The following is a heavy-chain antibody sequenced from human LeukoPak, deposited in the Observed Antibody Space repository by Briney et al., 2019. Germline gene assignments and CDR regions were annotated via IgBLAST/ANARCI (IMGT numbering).Heavy chain of an antibody. V-gene: IGHV1-18*01. D-gene: IGHD2-2*01. CDR2: INRTMGNT. Sequence: GGSLKVSCKASGYNFNTYGISWVRQAPGQGLGWMGWINRTMGNTKYAQKLQDRVTMTTDTSTSTAYLYLRNLRSDDTAVYYCVRLPLGYCSNTSCLDWGKGTLV. J-gene: IGHJ4*02. CDR1: GYNFNTYG. CDR3: VRLPLGYCSNTSCLD.